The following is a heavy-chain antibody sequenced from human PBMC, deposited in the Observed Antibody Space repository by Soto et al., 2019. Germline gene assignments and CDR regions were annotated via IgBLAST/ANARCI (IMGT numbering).Heavy chain of an antibody. J-gene: IGHJ4*02. Sequence: EVQLVESGGGLVQPGGSLRLSCAASGFTFSGYWMHWVRRAPGKGLVWVSRINSDGSSTSYADSVKGRFTISRDNAKNTLYLQMNSLRAEDTAVYYCAREAPYGDPSDYWGQGTLVTVSS. V-gene: IGHV3-74*01. CDR3: AREAPYGDPSDY. D-gene: IGHD4-17*01. CDR1: GFTFSGYW. CDR2: INSDGSST.